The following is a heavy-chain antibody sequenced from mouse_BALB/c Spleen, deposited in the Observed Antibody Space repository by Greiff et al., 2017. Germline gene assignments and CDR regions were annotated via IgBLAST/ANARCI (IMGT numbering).Heavy chain of an antibody. V-gene: IGHV3-2*02. J-gene: IGHJ2*01. Sequence: VQLKQSGPGLVKPSQSLSLTCTVTGYSITSDYAWNWIRQFPGNKLEWMGYISYSGSTSYNPSLKSRISITRDTSKNQFFLQLNSVTTEDTATYDCARRRYDYFDYWGKGTTLTVSS. D-gene: IGHD2-3*01. CDR1: GYSITSDYA. CDR2: ISYSGST. CDR3: ARRRYDYFDY.